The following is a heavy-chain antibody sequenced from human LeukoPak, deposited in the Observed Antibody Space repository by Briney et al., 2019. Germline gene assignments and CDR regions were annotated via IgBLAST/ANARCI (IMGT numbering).Heavy chain of an antibody. V-gene: IGHV3-21*01. CDR1: GFTFSSYS. D-gene: IGHD5-12*01. CDR3: ARAVGYSGFSDY. J-gene: IGHJ4*02. CDR2: ISSSSSYI. Sequence: GGSLRLSCAASGFTFSSYSMNWVRQAPGKGLEWVSSISSSSSYIYYADSVKGRFTISRDNAKNSLYLQMNSLRAEDTAVYYCARAVGYSGFSDYWGQGTLVTVSS.